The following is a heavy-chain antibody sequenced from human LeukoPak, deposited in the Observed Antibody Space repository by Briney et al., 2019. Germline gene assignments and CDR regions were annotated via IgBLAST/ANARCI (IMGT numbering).Heavy chain of an antibody. CDR1: GFTFSSYA. Sequence: GGSLRLSCAASGFTFSSYAMSWVRQAPGKGLEWVSAISGSGGSTYYADSVKGRFTISRDNSKNTLYLQMNSLRAEDTAVYYCAKSVVPAAIDPDAFDIWGQETMVTVSS. V-gene: IGHV3-23*01. D-gene: IGHD2-2*01. J-gene: IGHJ3*02. CDR3: AKSVVPAAIDPDAFDI. CDR2: ISGSGGST.